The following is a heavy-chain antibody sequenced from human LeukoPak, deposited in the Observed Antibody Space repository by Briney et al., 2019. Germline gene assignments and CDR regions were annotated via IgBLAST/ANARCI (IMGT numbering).Heavy chain of an antibody. Sequence: GASVKVSCKASGGTFSSYAISWVRQAPGQGLEWMGGIIPIFGTANYAQKFQGRVTITADESTSTAYMELSSLRSEDTAVYYCARVPAGDYDILNGYYHYYYYYMDVWGKGTKVTVSS. V-gene: IGHV1-69*01. D-gene: IGHD3-9*01. CDR2: IIPIFGTA. J-gene: IGHJ6*03. CDR3: ARVPAGDYDILNGYYHYYYYYMDV. CDR1: GGTFSSYA.